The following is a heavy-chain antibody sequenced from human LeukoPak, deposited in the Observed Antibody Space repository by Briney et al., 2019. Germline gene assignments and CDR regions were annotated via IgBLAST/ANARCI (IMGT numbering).Heavy chain of an antibody. CDR1: LDSTTSNF. V-gene: IGHV4-4*02. J-gene: IGHJ4*02. Sequence: SETLSLTCTVSLDSTTSNFWSWVRQPPGKGLGWIWEIHRSGRPNYNPSLQSRVTISIDRSRNQIALELSSVTAADTAVYYCAREILGGFNPGAYWGQGTLVTVSS. D-gene: IGHD1-14*01. CDR3: AREILGGFNPGAY. CDR2: IHRSGRP.